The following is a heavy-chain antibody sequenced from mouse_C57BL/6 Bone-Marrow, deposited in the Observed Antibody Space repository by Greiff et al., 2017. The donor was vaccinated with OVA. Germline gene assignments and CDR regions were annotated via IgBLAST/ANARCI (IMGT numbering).Heavy chain of an antibody. CDR3: ASGYGNYGGFFAY. Sequence: EVHLVESGAELVRPGSSVKMSCKTSGYTFTSSGINWVKQRPGQGLEWIGYIYIGNGYTEYNEKFKGKATLTSDTSSSTAYMPLSSLTSEDSAIYFCASGYGNYGGFFAYWGQGTLVTVSA. V-gene: IGHV1-58*01. CDR1: GYTFTSSG. D-gene: IGHD2-1*01. J-gene: IGHJ3*01. CDR2: IYIGNGYT.